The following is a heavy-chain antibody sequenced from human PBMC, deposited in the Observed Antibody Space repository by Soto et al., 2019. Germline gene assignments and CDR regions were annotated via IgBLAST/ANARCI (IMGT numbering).Heavy chain of an antibody. J-gene: IGHJ6*02. Sequence: LRLSCAASWFTVSSNYMSWVRQAPGKGLEWVSVIYSGGSTYYADSVKGRFTISRDNSKNTLYLQMNSLRAEDTAVYYCAGGANDYGDYYGMDVWGQGTTVTVSS. CDR2: IYSGGST. V-gene: IGHV3-53*01. D-gene: IGHD4-17*01. CDR1: WFTVSSNY. CDR3: AGGANDYGDYYGMDV.